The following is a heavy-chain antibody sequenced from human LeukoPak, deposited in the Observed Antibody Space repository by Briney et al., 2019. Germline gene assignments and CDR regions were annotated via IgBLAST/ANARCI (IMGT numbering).Heavy chain of an antibody. Sequence: PGGSLRPSCAASGSTFNNYAMNWVRQAPGKGLEWVSVITSSGSTYYADSVKGRFTISRDNSKNTLYLQMNSLRAEDTAIYYCAKDLYGDYDFDCWGRGTLVTVSS. CDR1: GSTFNNYA. V-gene: IGHV3-23*01. CDR2: ITSSGST. J-gene: IGHJ4*02. D-gene: IGHD4-17*01. CDR3: AKDLYGDYDFDC.